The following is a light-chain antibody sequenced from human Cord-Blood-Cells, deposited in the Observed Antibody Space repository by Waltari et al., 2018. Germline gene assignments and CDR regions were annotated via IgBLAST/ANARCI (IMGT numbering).Light chain of an antibody. CDR1: SSDVGGYNY. CDR2: EVS. Sequence: QSALTQPPSASGSPGQSVTISCTGTSSDVGGYNYVSWYPQHPVKAPKLMIYEVSKRPSGVPDRFSGSKSGKTASLTVAGLQAEDEADYYCSSYAGSNNYVVFGGGTKLTVL. V-gene: IGLV2-8*01. CDR3: SSYAGSNNYVV. J-gene: IGLJ2*01.